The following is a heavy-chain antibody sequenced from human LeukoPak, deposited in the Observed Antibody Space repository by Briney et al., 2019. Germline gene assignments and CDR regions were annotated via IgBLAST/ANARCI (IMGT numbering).Heavy chain of an antibody. CDR2: IYADDSDT. J-gene: IGHJ4*02. V-gene: IGHV3-23*01. CDR3: ARGVGSSGWYDGGYFDY. D-gene: IGHD6-19*01. CDR1: GFSLSSYA. Sequence: GGSLRLSCVASGFSLSSYATAWVRQAPGKGLEWVSGIYADDSDTFYIDAVKGRFTISRDNAKNSLYLQMNSLRAEDTAVYYCARGVGSSGWYDGGYFDYWGQGTLVTVSS.